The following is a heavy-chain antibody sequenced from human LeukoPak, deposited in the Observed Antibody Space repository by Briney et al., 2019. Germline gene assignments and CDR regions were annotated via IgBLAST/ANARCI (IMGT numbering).Heavy chain of an antibody. Sequence: PGGSLRLSCAVSGFTFSSYAMHWVRQAPGKGLEWVAVISYDGSNKYYADSVKGRFTISRDNSKNTLYLQMNSLRAEDTAVYYCASLYSSGWYPPPDYWGQGTLVTVSS. D-gene: IGHD6-19*01. J-gene: IGHJ4*02. V-gene: IGHV3-30-3*01. CDR1: GFTFSSYA. CDR3: ASLYSSGWYPPPDY. CDR2: ISYDGSNK.